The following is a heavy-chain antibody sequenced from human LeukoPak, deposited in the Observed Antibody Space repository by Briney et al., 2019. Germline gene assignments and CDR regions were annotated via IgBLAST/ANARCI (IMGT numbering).Heavy chain of an antibody. D-gene: IGHD6-13*01. CDR3: ERVGRVAAAGGRYYYYYGMDV. CDR1: GGSFSGYY. CDR2: INHSGST. J-gene: IGHJ6*02. Sequence: KPSETLSLTCAVYGGSFSGYYWSWIRQPPGKGLEWIGEINHSGSTNYNPSLKSRVTISVDTSKNQFSLKLSSVTAADTAVYYCERVGRVAAAGGRYYYYYGMDVWGQGTTITVSS. V-gene: IGHV4-34*01.